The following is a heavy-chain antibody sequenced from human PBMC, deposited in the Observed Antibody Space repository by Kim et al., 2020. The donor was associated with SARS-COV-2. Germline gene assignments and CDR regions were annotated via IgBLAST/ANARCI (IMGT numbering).Heavy chain of an antibody. CDR1: GFTFSSYS. Sequence: GGSLRLSCAASGFTFSSYSMNWIRQAPGKGLEWVSSISSSSSYIYYADSVKGRFTISRDNAKNSLYLQMNSLRAEDTAVYYCARDFDYYDYVWGSYRPTYPLDYWGQGTLVTVSS. CDR3: ARDFDYYDYVWGSYRPTYPLDY. J-gene: IGHJ4*02. V-gene: IGHV3-21*01. D-gene: IGHD3-16*02. CDR2: ISSSSSYI.